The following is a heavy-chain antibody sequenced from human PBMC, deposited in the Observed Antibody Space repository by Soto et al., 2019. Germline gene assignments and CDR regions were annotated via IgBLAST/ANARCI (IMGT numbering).Heavy chain of an antibody. D-gene: IGHD6-13*01. CDR3: SRKGAAASYSHYYMDV. V-gene: IGHV4-59*01. CDR2: IYYSGNN. Sequence: QVQLQESGPGLVKPSETLSLTCTVSGGSISPYYWSWIRQPPGKGLEWIGYIYYSGNNNYNPSLESRVTISVDTSRNQFTLKLTSVTAADTAVYYCSRKGAAASYSHYYMDVWGRGTTVTVSS. J-gene: IGHJ6*03. CDR1: GGSISPYY.